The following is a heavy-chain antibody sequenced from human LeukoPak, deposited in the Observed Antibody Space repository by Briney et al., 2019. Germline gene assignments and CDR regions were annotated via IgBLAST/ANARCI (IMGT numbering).Heavy chain of an antibody. J-gene: IGHJ4*02. V-gene: IGHV4-59*08. Sequence: SETLSLTCTVSGGSISSYYWSWIRQPPGKGLEWIGYIYYSGSTNYNPSLKSRVTISVDTSKNQFSLKLSSVTAADTAVYYCARLDFNIRPSYCSSTSCYAFANDYWGQGTLVTVSS. CDR3: ARLDFNIRPSYCSSTSCYAFANDY. D-gene: IGHD2-2*01. CDR2: IYYSGST. CDR1: GGSISSYY.